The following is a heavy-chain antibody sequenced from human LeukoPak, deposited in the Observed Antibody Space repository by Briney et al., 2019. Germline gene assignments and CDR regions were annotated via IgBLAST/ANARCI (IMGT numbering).Heavy chain of an antibody. CDR1: GFTFDDYA. D-gene: IGHD3-3*01. Sequence: PGRSLRFFCAASGFTFDDYAMHWVRQAPGKGLEWVSGISWNSGSIGYADSVKGRFTISRDNAKKSLYLQMNSLRAEDTAVYYCARDPSNRYDFWRNPPHFDYWGQGTLVTVSS. V-gene: IGHV3-9*01. CDR2: ISWNSGSI. J-gene: IGHJ4*02. CDR3: ARDPSNRYDFWRNPPHFDY.